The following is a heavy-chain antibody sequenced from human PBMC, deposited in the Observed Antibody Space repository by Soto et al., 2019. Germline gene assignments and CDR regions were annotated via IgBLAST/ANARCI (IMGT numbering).Heavy chain of an antibody. Sequence: QVQLQQSGPGLLKPSETLSLTCTVSGGSISSPSYNWGWVRQPPGKGPEWIGSFFYGGRTHYSPSLESRLSISVDTARSQVSLILTSVTAADTAVYYCGTVASTHFDSWGQGALVVVSS. J-gene: IGHJ4*02. V-gene: IGHV4-39*01. CDR3: GTVASTHFDS. D-gene: IGHD1-1*01. CDR2: FFYGGRT. CDR1: GGSISSPSYN.